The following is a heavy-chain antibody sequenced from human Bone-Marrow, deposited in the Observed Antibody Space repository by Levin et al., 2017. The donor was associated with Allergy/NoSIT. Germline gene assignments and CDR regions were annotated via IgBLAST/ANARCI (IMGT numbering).Heavy chain of an antibody. Sequence: GASVKVSCKASGFSFTDYYIHWVRQAPAQGLEWMGWVNLDSGGTKSAQNFQGRVTMTRDTSIGTAYMELSRLTSDDTAVYYCARSTFTEATLDSWGQGTLVTVSS. V-gene: IGHV1-2*02. CDR3: ARSTFTEATLDS. D-gene: IGHD2-8*02. J-gene: IGHJ4*02. CDR1: GFSFTDYY. CDR2: VNLDSGGT.